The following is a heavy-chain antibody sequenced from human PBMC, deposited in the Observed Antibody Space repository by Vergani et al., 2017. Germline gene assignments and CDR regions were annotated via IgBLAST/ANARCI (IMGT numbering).Heavy chain of an antibody. V-gene: IGHV3-33*01. CDR2: IYYDGSNA. CDR1: RSTFKTYG. Sequence: QGQLVESGGGIVQPGRSLTLSCVASRSTFKTYGMHWVRQAPGKGLEWVGLIYYDGSNAYYADSVKGRFTISRDNSKNTLYLQMSSLRAEDTAVYYCARDQVPAAIRLNVGNDMDVWVKGATVIVSS. J-gene: IGHJ6*03. CDR3: ARDQVPAAIRLNVGNDMDV. D-gene: IGHD2-2*02.